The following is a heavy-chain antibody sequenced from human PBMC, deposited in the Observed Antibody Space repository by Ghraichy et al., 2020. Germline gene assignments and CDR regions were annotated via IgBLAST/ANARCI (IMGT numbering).Heavy chain of an antibody. CDR2: ISHDGNNK. CDR1: GITFSNYA. D-gene: IGHD6-6*01. CDR3: AKSGEEQLVRFGLEI. V-gene: IGHV3-30*18. J-gene: IGHJ3*02. Sequence: GALRLSCAASGITFSNYAIHWVRQAPGKGLDWVAAISHDGNNKYYADSFKGRRTISRANSRNSLFLRINSLGADDTAVWHCAKSGEEQLVRFGLEIWGLGTLVT.